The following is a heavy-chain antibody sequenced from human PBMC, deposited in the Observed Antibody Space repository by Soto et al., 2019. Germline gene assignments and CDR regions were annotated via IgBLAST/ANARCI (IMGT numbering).Heavy chain of an antibody. J-gene: IGHJ5*02. Sequence: GGSLRLSCAASGFTFSSYAMGWVRQAPGKGLEWVSAISGSGGSTYYADSVKGRFTISRDNSKNTLYLQMNSLRAEDTAVYYCAKHLHSDIVLMVYAAPRISPGYNWFDPWGQGTLVTVSS. V-gene: IGHV3-23*01. D-gene: IGHD2-8*01. CDR3: AKHLHSDIVLMVYAAPRISPGYNWFDP. CDR1: GFTFSSYA. CDR2: ISGSGGST.